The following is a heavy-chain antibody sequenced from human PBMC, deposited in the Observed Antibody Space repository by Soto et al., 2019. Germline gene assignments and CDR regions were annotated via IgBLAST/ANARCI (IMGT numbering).Heavy chain of an antibody. V-gene: IGHV3-15*07. CDR3: TTDLLWFGELSRIYYYYGMDV. D-gene: IGHD3-10*01. J-gene: IGHJ6*02. CDR2: IKSKTDGGTT. Sequence: GGSLRLSCAASGFTFSNAWMNWVRQAPGKGLEWVGRIKSKTDGGTTDYAAPVKGRFTISRDDSKNTLYLQMNSLKTEDTAVYYCTTDLLWFGELSRIYYYYGMDVWGQGTTVTVSS. CDR1: GFTFSNAW.